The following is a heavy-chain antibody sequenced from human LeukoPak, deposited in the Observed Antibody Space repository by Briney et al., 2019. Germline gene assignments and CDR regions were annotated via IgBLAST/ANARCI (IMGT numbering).Heavy chain of an antibody. CDR2: IYPGDSDT. CDR1: GYGFTSYW. D-gene: IGHD4-17*01. V-gene: IGHV5-51*01. J-gene: IGHJ5*02. Sequence: GESLKISCKGSGYGFTSYWIGWVRPMPGKGLEWMGIIYPGDSDTRYSPSCQGQVTISADKSISTAYLQWSSLKASDTAMYYCASWVDYADTGWFDPWGQGTPVTVSS. CDR3: ASWVDYADTGWFDP.